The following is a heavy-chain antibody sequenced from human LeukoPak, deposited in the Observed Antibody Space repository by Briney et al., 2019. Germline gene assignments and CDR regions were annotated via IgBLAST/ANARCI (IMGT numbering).Heavy chain of an antibody. CDR2: IYYSGST. D-gene: IGHD2-2*01. CDR1: GGSTSSYY. J-gene: IGHJ6*03. CDR3: ARPKEVDYYYYMDV. V-gene: IGHV4-59*07. Sequence: SDTLSLTCTVSGGSTSSYYWSWIRQPPGKGLEWIGYIYYSGSTSYNPSLKSRVTLSVDTSKNQFSLKLRSVTAADTAVYYCARPKEVDYYYYMDVWGKGTTVTVSS.